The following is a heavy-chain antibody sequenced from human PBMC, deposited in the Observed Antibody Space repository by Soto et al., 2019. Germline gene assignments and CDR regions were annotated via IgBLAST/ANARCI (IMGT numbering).Heavy chain of an antibody. J-gene: IGHJ1*01. D-gene: IGHD4-17*01. CDR2: IKSKTDDGTT. CDR1: GFTFTNTW. V-gene: IGHV3-15*01. CDR3: TTARGTYGAEYFQP. Sequence: GGSLRLSCVASGFTFTNTWMSWVRQAPGKGLEWVGRIKSKTDDGTTNYAAPVKGRFTISRDDSKNTLYLEVNSLKTEDTAVYYCTTARGTYGAEYFQPWGPGTLVTVSS.